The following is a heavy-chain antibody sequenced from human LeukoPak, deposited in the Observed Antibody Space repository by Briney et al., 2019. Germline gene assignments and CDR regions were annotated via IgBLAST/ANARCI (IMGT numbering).Heavy chain of an antibody. CDR1: GGSFSGYY. CDR2: INHSGST. Sequence: SETLSLTCAVYGGSFSGYYWSWIRQPPGKGPEWIGEINHSGSTNYNPSLKSRVTISVDTSKNQFSLKLSSVTAADTAVYYCSVVTNWFDPWGQGTLVTVSS. D-gene: IGHD3-22*01. V-gene: IGHV4-34*01. CDR3: SVVTNWFDP. J-gene: IGHJ5*02.